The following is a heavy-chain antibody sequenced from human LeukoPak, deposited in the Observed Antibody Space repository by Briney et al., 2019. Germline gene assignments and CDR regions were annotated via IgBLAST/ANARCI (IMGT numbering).Heavy chain of an antibody. J-gene: IGHJ3*02. D-gene: IGHD3-16*01. CDR3: TRSRGSTSRDAFDI. CDR1: GYSFTTYW. V-gene: IGHV5-51*01. CDR2: IYPGDSDT. Sequence: GEPLQISFQGSGYSFTTYWIGWVRPMPGKGLEWIGIIYPGDSDTRYSPSSQGQVTISADKSISTAYLQWSSLKDSDTAMYYCTRSRGSTSRDAFDIWAQGTMVTVSS.